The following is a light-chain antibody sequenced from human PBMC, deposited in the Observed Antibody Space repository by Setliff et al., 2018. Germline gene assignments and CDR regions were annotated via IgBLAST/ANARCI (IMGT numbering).Light chain of an antibody. CDR1: SNDVGAYNF. CDR3: SSYAASYNPYV. Sequence: QSALTQPPSASGSPGQSLSISCTGTSNDVGAYNFVSWYQQHPGKAPKLLIYEVTKRPSGVPDRFSGSKSGNTASLTVSGLQAEDEADYFCSSYAASYNPYVFGTGTKGTV. V-gene: IGLV2-8*01. J-gene: IGLJ1*01. CDR2: EVT.